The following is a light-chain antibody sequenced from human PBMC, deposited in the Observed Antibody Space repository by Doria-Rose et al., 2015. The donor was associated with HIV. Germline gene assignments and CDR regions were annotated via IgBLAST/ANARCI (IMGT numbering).Light chain of an antibody. CDR2: WAS. CDR3: QQYYDTPS. Sequence: DVRVTQSPESLGMSLGERATLNCKSNQSPLYTSKNYLAWYQQKPAQPPKLLIYWASTRQSGVPARFSGSGSGTDFTLTISSLEAEDVAVYYCQQYYDTPSFGPGTTVDIK. J-gene: IGKJ3*01. V-gene: IGKV4-1*01. CDR1: QSPLYTSKNY.